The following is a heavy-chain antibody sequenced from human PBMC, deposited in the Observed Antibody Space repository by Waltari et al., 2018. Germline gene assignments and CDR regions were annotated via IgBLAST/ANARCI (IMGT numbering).Heavy chain of an antibody. CDR1: GFSIRSGDY. CDR3: AKRGGTSPFGY. D-gene: IGHD3-10*01. V-gene: IGHV4-38-2*02. Sequence: QVQLQESGPGLVRPSETLSLTCSVSGFSIRSGDYWGWLRQPPGKGLAWSATLHHSGGPYYSPSLKSRATISVDTSKNQFSLKMTSVTAADTAVYYCAKRGGTSPFGYWGQGTLVTVSS. CDR2: LHHSGGP. J-gene: IGHJ4*02.